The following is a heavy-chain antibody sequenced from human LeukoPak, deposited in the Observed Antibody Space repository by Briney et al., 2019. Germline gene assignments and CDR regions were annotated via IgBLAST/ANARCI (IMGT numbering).Heavy chain of an antibody. CDR2: IYYTGST. Sequence: ETLSLTCTVSGGSIINYYWSWIRQPPGKGLEWIGYIYYTGSTKYNPSLKSRVTLSVDSSKTQFSLKLNSVTAADTAVYYCAKSPSWGSGLDAFDIWGQGTMVTVSS. CDR3: AKSPSWGSGLDAFDI. CDR1: GGSIINYY. J-gene: IGHJ3*02. D-gene: IGHD7-27*01. V-gene: IGHV4-59*01.